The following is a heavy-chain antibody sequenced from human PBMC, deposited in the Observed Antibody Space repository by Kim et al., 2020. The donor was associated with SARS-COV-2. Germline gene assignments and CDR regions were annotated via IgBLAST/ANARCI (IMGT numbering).Heavy chain of an antibody. CDR3: ARQGYRYGSYYFDY. Sequence: NPSLKSRVTISVDTSKNQFSLKLSSVTAAETAVYYCARQGYRYGSYYFDYWGQGTLVTVSS. J-gene: IGHJ4*02. D-gene: IGHD5-18*01. V-gene: IGHV4-39*01.